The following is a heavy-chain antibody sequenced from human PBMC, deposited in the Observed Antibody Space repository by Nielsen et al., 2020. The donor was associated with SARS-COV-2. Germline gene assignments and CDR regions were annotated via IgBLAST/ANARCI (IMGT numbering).Heavy chain of an antibody. CDR2: FYYSVNT. CDR1: GGSISSSSYY. CDR3: ARLHRFTGSYWDY. D-gene: IGHD1-26*01. Sequence: SETLSLTCTVSGGSISSSSYYWGWIRQPPGKGLEWIGSFYYSVNTYYNPSLKSRVTISIDTSKNQFSLKLTSVTAADTAVYYCARLHRFTGSYWDYWGQGTLVTVSS. J-gene: IGHJ4*02. V-gene: IGHV4-39*01.